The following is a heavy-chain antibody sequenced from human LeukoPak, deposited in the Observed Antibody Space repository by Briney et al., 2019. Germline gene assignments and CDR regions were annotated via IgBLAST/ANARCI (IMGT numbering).Heavy chain of an antibody. CDR2: IYNSRST. CDR3: ARLSKSVARIETY. Sequence: SETLSLTCTVSGGSISRRPSLWRWIRPPPGPGLEWIGSIYNSRSTYYNPSLKSRVTISADTSKSQSSLRLTPVTAADTAVYYCARLSKSVARIETYWRPGTLVTVSS. J-gene: IGHJ4*02. D-gene: IGHD4-23*01. CDR1: GGSISRRPSL. V-gene: IGHV4-39*01.